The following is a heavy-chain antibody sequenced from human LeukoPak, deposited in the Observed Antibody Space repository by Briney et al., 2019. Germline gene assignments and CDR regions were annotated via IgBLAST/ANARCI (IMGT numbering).Heavy chain of an antibody. V-gene: IGHV3-23*01. CDR3: AKGDYYGSGSYYSPHKIYFDY. CDR2: ISGSGGST. D-gene: IGHD3-10*01. CDR1: GFTFSSYA. Sequence: PGGSLRLSCAASGFTFSSYAMSWVRQAPGKGLEWVSAISGSGGSTYYADSVKGRFTISRDNSKNTLYLQMNSLRAEDTAVYYCAKGDYYGSGSYYSPHKIYFDYWGQGTLVTVSS. J-gene: IGHJ4*02.